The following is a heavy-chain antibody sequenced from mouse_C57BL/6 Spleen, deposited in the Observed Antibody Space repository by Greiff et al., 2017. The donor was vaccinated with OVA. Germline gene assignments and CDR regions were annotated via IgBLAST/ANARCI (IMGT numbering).Heavy chain of an antibody. CDR1: GYTFTDYY. CDR2: INPNNGGT. Sequence: VQLQQSGPELVKPGASVKLSCKASGYTFTDYYMNWVKQSHGKSLEWIGDINPNNGGTSYNQKFKGKATLSVDKSSSTAYMELRSLTSEDSAVYYCARAQRARFAYWGQGTLVTVSA. V-gene: IGHV1-26*01. CDR3: ARAQRARFAY. J-gene: IGHJ3*01.